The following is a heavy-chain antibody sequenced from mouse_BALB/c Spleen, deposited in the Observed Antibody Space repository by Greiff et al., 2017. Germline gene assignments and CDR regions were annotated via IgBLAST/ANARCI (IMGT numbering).Heavy chain of an antibody. D-gene: IGHD2-14*01. J-gene: IGHJ4*01. CDR2: IDPSDSYT. V-gene: IGHV1-69*02. CDR3: APHRYDVYAMDY. Sequence: QVHVKQSGAELVRPGSSVKISCKASGYTFTSYWMHWVKQRPGQGLEWIGEIDPSDSYTNYNQKFKGKATLTVDKSSSTAYMQLSSLTSEDSAVYYCAPHRYDVYAMDYWGQGTSVTVSS. CDR1: GYTFTSYW.